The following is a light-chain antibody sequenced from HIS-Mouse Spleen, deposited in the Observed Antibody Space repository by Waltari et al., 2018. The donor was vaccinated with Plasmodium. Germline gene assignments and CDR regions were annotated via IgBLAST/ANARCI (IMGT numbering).Light chain of an antibody. V-gene: IGKV3-15*01. J-gene: IGKJ3*01. CDR2: GAS. CDR3: QQYNNWSFT. CDR1: QSVSSN. Sequence: EILMTQSPATLSVSPGERATLSCRASQSVSSNLAWYQQIPGQAPRLLIYGASTRATGIPARFSGSGSGTEFTLTISSLQSEDFAVYYCQQYNNWSFTFGPGTKVDIK.